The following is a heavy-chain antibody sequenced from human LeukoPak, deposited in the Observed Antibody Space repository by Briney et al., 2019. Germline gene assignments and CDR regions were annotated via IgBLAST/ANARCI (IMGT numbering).Heavy chain of an antibody. CDR2: IYYSGST. V-gene: IGHV4-39*01. CDR1: GDSITNSGYA. J-gene: IGHJ5*02. Sequence: SETLSLTCTVSGDSITNSGYAWGWIRQPPGKGLEWIGSIYYSGSTYYNPSLKSRVTISVDTSKNQFSLKLSSVTAADTAVYYCARICRDGYTGWFDPWGQGTLVTVSS. CDR3: ARICRDGYTGWFDP. D-gene: IGHD5-24*01.